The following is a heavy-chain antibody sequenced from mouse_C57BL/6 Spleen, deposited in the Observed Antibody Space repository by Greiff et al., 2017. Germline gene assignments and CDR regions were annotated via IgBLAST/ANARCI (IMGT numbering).Heavy chain of an antibody. CDR1: GYAFSSSW. J-gene: IGHJ4*01. CDR2: IYPGDGDT. CDR3: AKRYGSAMDY. Sequence: QVQLQQSGPELVKPGASVKISCKASGYAFSSSWMNWVQQRPGKGLEWIGRIYPGDGDTNYNGKFKGKATLTADKSSSTAYMQLSGLTSEDSAVYLCAKRYGSAMDYWGQGTSVTVSA. V-gene: IGHV1-82*01. D-gene: IGHD2-14*01.